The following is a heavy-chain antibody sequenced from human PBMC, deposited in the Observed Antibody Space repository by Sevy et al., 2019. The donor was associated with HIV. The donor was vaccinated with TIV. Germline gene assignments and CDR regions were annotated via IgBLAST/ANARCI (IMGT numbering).Heavy chain of an antibody. Sequence: GGSLRLSCAASGFTFSSYGMHWVRQAPGKGLEWVAVISYDGSNKYYADSVKGRFTISRDNSKNTVYLQMNSLRAEDTAVYYCARMYYDILTGYYPISNFDYWGQGTLVTVSS. CDR2: ISYDGSNK. D-gene: IGHD3-9*01. CDR3: ARMYYDILTGYYPISNFDY. CDR1: GFTFSSYG. J-gene: IGHJ4*02. V-gene: IGHV3-30*03.